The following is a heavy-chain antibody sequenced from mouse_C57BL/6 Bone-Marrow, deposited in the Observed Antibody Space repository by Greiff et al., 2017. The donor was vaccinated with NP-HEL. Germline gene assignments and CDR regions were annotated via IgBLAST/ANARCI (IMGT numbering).Heavy chain of an antibody. CDR3: ARFHYYGSHYYAMDY. Sequence: VQLQQSDAELVKPGASVKISCKVSGYTFTDHTIHWMKQRPEQGLEWIGYIYPRDGSTKYNEKFKGKATLTADKSSSTAYMQLNSLTSEDSAVYFCARFHYYGSHYYAMDYWGQGTSVTVSS. CDR1: GYTFTDHT. V-gene: IGHV1-78*01. J-gene: IGHJ4*01. CDR2: IYPRDGST. D-gene: IGHD1-1*01.